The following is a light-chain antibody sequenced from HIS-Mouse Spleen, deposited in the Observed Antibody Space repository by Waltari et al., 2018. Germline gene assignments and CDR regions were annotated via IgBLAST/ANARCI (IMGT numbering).Light chain of an antibody. CDR3: QQYDNLPPGLT. V-gene: IGKV1-33*01. CDR1: QDISNY. CDR2: DAS. Sequence: DIQMTQSPSSLSASVGDRVTITCQASQDISNYLNWYQQKPGKAPKLLIYDASNFETGVPSRFIGSGSVTDFTFTISSLQPEVIATYYCQQYDNLPPGLTFGGGTKVEIK. J-gene: IGKJ4*01.